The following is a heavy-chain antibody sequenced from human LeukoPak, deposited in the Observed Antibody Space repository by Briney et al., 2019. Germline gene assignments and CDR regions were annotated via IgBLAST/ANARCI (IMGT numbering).Heavy chain of an antibody. J-gene: IGHJ6*03. CDR2: IYYSGNT. CDR1: GGSISSYY. CDR3: ARHLYSSGWQNYYYYYMDV. D-gene: IGHD6-19*01. Sequence: SETLSLTCTVSGGSISSYYWSWIRQPPGKGLEWIGYIYYSGNTNYNPSLKSRVTISVDTSKNQFSLKLSSVTAADTAVYYCARHLYSSGWQNYYYYYMDVWGKGTTVTVSS. V-gene: IGHV4-59*08.